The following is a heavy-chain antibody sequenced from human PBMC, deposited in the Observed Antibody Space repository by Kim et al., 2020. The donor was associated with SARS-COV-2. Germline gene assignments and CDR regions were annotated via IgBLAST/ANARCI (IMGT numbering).Heavy chain of an antibody. D-gene: IGHD1-26*01. Sequence: SETLSLTCAVSGGSISSSNWWSWVRQPPGKGLEWIGEIYHSGSTNYNPSLKSRVTISVDKSKNQFSLKLSSVTAADTAVYYCARESQVGATDWFDPWGQGTLVTVSS. CDR1: GGSISSSNW. J-gene: IGHJ5*02. CDR2: IYHSGST. V-gene: IGHV4-4*02. CDR3: ARESQVGATDWFDP.